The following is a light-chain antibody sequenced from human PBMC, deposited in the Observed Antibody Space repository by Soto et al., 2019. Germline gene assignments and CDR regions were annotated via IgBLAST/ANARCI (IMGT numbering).Light chain of an antibody. CDR1: QSVSSTY. Sequence: EIVLTQSPGNLSLSPGERATLSCRASQSVSSTYLAWYQQKPGQAPRLLIYGASSRATGIPDRFSGSGSGTDFTLTISRLEPEDFAVYYCQHYGSSRWTFGQGTRVDI. CDR3: QHYGSSRWT. J-gene: IGKJ1*01. CDR2: GAS. V-gene: IGKV3-20*01.